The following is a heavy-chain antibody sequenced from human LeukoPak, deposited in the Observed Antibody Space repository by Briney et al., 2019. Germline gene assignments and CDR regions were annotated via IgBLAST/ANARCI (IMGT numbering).Heavy chain of an antibody. Sequence: PGGSLRLSCAASGFTFSGYCMTWVRQAPGKGLEWVANIKQDGSEKYYVDSVKGRFTISRDNAKNSLYLQMNSLRAEDTAVYYCARDHLSRFDYWGQGTLVTVSS. D-gene: IGHD3-3*02. J-gene: IGHJ4*02. CDR3: ARDHLSRFDY. V-gene: IGHV3-7*01. CDR1: GFTFSGYC. CDR2: IKQDGSEK.